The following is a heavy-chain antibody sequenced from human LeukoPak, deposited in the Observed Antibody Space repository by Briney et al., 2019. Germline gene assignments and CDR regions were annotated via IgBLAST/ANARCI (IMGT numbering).Heavy chain of an antibody. CDR2: INQVGSER. Sequence: PGGSLRLSCAASGFTFSSCWMNWVRQTPGKGLEWVANINQVGSERYYVDSVKGRFTISRDNAKNSLYLQMNSLRVEDTALYYGVTFLDNLERCLDLDSWSQGTLVTVSS. D-gene: IGHD3/OR15-3a*01. V-gene: IGHV3-7*01. CDR3: VTFLDNLERCLDLDS. J-gene: IGHJ5*01. CDR1: GFTFSSCW.